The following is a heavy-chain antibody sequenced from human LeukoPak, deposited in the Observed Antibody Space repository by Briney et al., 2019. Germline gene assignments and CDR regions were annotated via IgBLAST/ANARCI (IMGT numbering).Heavy chain of an antibody. CDR2: INHSGST. Sequence: SETLSLTCAVYGGTFSGYYWTWIRQPPGKGLEWIGEINHSGSTNYNPSLKSRATISVDTSKNQFSLKLSSVTAADTAVYYCARGITGTTYWGQGTLVTVSS. CDR3: ARGITGTTY. CDR1: GGTFSGYY. V-gene: IGHV4-34*01. D-gene: IGHD1-20*01. J-gene: IGHJ4*02.